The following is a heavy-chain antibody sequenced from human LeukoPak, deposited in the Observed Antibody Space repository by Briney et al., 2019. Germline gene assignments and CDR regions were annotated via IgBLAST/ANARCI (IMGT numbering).Heavy chain of an antibody. V-gene: IGHV1-24*01. CDR1: GYTLTELS. CDR2: FDPEDGET. J-gene: IGHJ6*03. CDR3: ATDLSTVTNEDYYYYYMDV. D-gene: IGHD5/OR15-5a*01. Sequence: ASVKVSCKVSGYTLTELSMHWVRQAPGKGLEWMGGFDPEDGETIYAQKFQGRVTMTEDTSTDIAYMELSSLRSEDTAVYYCATDLSTVTNEDYYYYYMDVWGKGTTVTVSS.